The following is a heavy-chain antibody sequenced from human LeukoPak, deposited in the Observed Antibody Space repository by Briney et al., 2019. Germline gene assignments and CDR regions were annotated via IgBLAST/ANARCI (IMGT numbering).Heavy chain of an antibody. Sequence: GGSLRLSCAASGFTFSSYAMSWVRQAPGKGLEWVSAISGSGGSTYYADSVKGRFTISRANSKNTLYLQMNSLRAEDTAVYYCAKDELLWFGELAGIPYWGQGTLVTVSS. J-gene: IGHJ4*02. V-gene: IGHV3-23*01. D-gene: IGHD3-10*01. CDR2: ISGSGGST. CDR3: AKDELLWFGELAGIPY. CDR1: GFTFSSYA.